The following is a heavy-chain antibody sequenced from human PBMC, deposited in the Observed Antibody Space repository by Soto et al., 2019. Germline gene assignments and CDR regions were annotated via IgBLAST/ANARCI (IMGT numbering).Heavy chain of an antibody. D-gene: IGHD6-13*01. CDR1: VCTFSGFG. Sequence: VGSLRLSCASSVCTFSGFGMHWVRHSPGKGLEWVAGIWYDGGNKYYADSVKGRFTISRDNSKNTLYLQMNSLRGEDTAVYYCAKDVREQQLINEYFKYWGQGTLVIVSS. V-gene: IGHV3-30*02. CDR2: IWYDGGNK. J-gene: IGHJ1*01. CDR3: AKDVREQQLINEYFKY.